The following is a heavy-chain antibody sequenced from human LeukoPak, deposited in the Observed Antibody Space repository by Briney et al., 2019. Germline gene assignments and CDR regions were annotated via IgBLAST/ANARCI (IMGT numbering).Heavy chain of an antibody. D-gene: IGHD3-10*01. CDR1: GFTFTNCA. CDR2: ISGSGGST. J-gene: IGHJ4*02. Sequence: GGSLRLSCAASGFTFTNCAMSWVRQAPGKGLEWVSAISGSGGSTYYADSVKGRFTISRDNSKNTLYLQMNSLRAEDTAVYYCAKDFTTSPYYYGSGSPGSYWGQGTLVTVSS. CDR3: AKDFTTSPYYYGSGSPGSY. V-gene: IGHV3-23*01.